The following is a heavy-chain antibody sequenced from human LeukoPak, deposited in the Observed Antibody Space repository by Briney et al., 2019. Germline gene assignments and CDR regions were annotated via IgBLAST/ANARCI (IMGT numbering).Heavy chain of an antibody. J-gene: IGHJ4*02. D-gene: IGHD4-17*01. CDR1: GFTFSSYE. Sequence: PGGSLRLSCAASGFTFSSYEMNCVRQAPGKGLEWVSYISSSGSTIYYADSVKGRFTISRDNAKNSLYLQMNSLRAEDTAVYYCARERWWTVTTLDYWGQGTLVTVSS. CDR3: ARERWWTVTTLDY. V-gene: IGHV3-48*03. CDR2: ISSSGSTI.